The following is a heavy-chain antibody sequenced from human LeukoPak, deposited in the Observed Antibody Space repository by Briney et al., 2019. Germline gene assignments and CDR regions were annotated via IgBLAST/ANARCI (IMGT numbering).Heavy chain of an antibody. Sequence: PGGSLRLSCAASGFTFSDQSMNWVRQAPGKGLEWVSSISANSLHIFYADSVKGRFTISRDNAKNSLYLQMNNLRVEDTAVYYCVGPDSQFDCWGQGTLVTVSS. D-gene: IGHD3-10*01. CDR3: VGPDSQFDC. J-gene: IGHJ4*02. CDR2: ISANSLHI. V-gene: IGHV3-21*01. CDR1: GFTFSDQS.